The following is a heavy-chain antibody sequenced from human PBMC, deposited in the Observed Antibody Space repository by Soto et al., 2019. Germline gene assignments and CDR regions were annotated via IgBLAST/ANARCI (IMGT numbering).Heavy chain of an antibody. CDR1: VASINSGDYY. J-gene: IGHJ4*02. V-gene: IGHV4-30-4*01. CDR2: IYYSGST. CDR3: VRILIHYYRSEY. Sequence: SETLSLTCTFSVASINSGDYYCSWMRQPPWKGLEWIGHIYYSGSTYYNPSLKSRAGISVDSSKSQVSLKLTSVTAADTAVYFCVRILIHYYRSEYWGQRALLSVS. D-gene: IGHD3-10*01.